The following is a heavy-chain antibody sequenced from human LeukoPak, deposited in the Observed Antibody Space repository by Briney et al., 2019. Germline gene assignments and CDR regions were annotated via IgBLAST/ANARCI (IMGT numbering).Heavy chain of an antibody. D-gene: IGHD3-22*01. Sequence: ASVKVSCKASGYTFTSYGISWVRQAPGQGLEWMGWISAYNGNTNYAQKLQGRVTMTTDTSTSTAYMELRSLRSDDTAVYYCARDEWDYYDGSGYLSWDYWGQGTLVTVSS. CDR2: ISAYNGNT. J-gene: IGHJ4*02. CDR1: GYTFTSYG. V-gene: IGHV1-18*01. CDR3: ARDEWDYYDGSGYLSWDY.